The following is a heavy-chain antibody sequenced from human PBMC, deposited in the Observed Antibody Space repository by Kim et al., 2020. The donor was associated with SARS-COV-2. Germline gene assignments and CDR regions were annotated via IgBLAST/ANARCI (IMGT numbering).Heavy chain of an antibody. CDR1: GGSISSSSYY. CDR3: ARLVAAAVQVVWYFDL. Sequence: SETLSLTCTVSGGSISSSSYYWGWIRQPPGKGLEWIGSIYYSGSTYYNPSLKSRVTISVDTSKNQFSLKLSSVTAADTAVYYCARLVAAAVQVVWYFDLWGRGTLVTVSS. CDR2: IYYSGST. J-gene: IGHJ2*01. V-gene: IGHV4-39*01. D-gene: IGHD6-13*01.